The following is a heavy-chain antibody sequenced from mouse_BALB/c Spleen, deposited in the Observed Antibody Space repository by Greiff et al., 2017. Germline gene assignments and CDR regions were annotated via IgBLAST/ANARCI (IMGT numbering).Heavy chain of an antibody. V-gene: IGHV2-4-1*01. Sequence: QVQLQQSGPGLVQPSQSLSITCTVSGFSLTSYGVHWVRQSPGKGLEWLGVIWSGGSTDYNSALKSRLSISKDNSKSQVFLKMNSLQTDDTAMYYCAKYGNYTYYAMDYWGQGTSVTVSS. J-gene: IGHJ4*01. CDR2: IWSGGST. CDR1: GFSLTSYG. D-gene: IGHD2-10*02. CDR3: AKYGNYTYYAMDY.